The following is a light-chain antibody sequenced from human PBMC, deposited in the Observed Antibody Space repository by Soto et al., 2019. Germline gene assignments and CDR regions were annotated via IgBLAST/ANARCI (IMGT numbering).Light chain of an antibody. CDR1: SSDVGGYNY. CDR2: DVS. V-gene: IGLV2-14*01. CDR3: SSYTSSSTYV. J-gene: IGLJ1*01. Sequence: QSALTQPASVSGSPGPSITISCTGSSSDVGGYNYVSWYQQHPGKAPKLMIYDVSNRPSGVSNRFSGSKSGNTASLTISGLQAEDEADSYCSSYTSSSTYVFSSGTKLTV.